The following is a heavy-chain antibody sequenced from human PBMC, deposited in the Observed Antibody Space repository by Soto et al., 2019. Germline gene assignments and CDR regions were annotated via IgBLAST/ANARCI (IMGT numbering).Heavy chain of an antibody. CDR1: SGSFSGYY. Sequence: SETLSLTCSIYSGSFSGYYWSWIRQPPGKGLEWIGEISQSGNTNYSPSLRSRVSMSIDTSKDQFSLKLKSVTAADTALYFCARQRTSVVTQAYFDVWGPGSLVTVSS. CDR2: ISQSGNT. V-gene: IGHV4-34*01. J-gene: IGHJ4*02. CDR3: ARQRTSVVTQAYFDV. D-gene: IGHD2-21*02.